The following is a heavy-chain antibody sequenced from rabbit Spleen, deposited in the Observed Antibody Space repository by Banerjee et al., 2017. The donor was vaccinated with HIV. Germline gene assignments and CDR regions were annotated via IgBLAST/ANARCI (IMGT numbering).Heavy chain of an antibody. V-gene: IGHV1S40*01. J-gene: IGHJ6*01. D-gene: IGHD6-1*01. Sequence: QSLEESGGGLFQPGGSLTLTCTASGFSFSSSYVMCWVRQAPGKGLEWIGCIDAGSSGSTYYANWAKGRFTISKISSTTVTLQMTSLTAADTATYFCARDLSTYSYGGYSHASDGMDLWGQGTLVTVS. CDR2: IDAGSSGST. CDR1: GFSFSSSYV. CDR3: ARDLSTYSYGGYSHASDGMDL.